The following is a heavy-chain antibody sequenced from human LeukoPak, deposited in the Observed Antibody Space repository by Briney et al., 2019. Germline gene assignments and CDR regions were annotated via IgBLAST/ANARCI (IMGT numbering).Heavy chain of an antibody. J-gene: IGHJ4*02. V-gene: IGHV1-58*02. Sequence: SVKVSCKASGFTFTNSAMQWVRQARGQRLEWIGWIVVASGNTKYAQKFQERVTITRDMSTSTSYMELSSLSPEDTAVYYCAAAPIEMQQRGFDYWGQGTLVTVSS. CDR2: IVVASGNT. CDR3: AAAPIEMQQRGFDY. D-gene: IGHD5-24*01. CDR1: GFTFTNSA.